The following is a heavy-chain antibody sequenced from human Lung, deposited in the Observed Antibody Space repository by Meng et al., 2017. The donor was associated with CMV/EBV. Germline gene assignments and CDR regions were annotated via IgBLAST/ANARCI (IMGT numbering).Heavy chain of an antibody. CDR3: AREAAAALNWFDP. V-gene: IGHV3-21*01. J-gene: IGHJ5*02. D-gene: IGHD6-13*01. CDR2: ISSSSSYI. CDR1: GFTFSSYS. Sequence: EVQMVESGGGVVKAGGFLRLSCAASGFTFSSYSMNGVRQAPGKGLEWVSSISSSSSYIYYADSVKGRFTISRDNAKNSLYLQMNSLRAEDTAVYYCAREAAAALNWFDPWGQGTLFNVSS.